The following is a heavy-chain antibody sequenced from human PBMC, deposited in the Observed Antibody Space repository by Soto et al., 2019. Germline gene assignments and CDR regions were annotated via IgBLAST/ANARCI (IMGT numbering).Heavy chain of an antibody. CDR3: ARRVAAAGYWFDP. V-gene: IGHV4-4*02. J-gene: IGHJ5*02. CDR1: GGSISSSNW. Sequence: WETLSLTCAVSGGSISSSNWWSWVRQPPGKGLEWIGEIYHSGSTNYNPSLKSRVTISVDKSKNQFSLKLSSVTAADTAVYYCARRVAAAGYWFDPWGQGTLVTVSS. CDR2: IYHSGST. D-gene: IGHD6-13*01.